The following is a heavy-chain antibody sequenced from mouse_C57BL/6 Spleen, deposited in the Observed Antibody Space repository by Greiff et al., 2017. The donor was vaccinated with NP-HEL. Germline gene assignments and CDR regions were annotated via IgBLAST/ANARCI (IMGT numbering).Heavy chain of an antibody. D-gene: IGHD1-1*01. CDR1: GYTFTSYW. CDR3: ARYHCGSSYWYFDV. V-gene: IGHV1-55*01. CDR2: IYPGSGST. J-gene: IGHJ1*03. Sequence: QVQLQQSGAELVKPGASVKMSCKASGYTFTSYWITWVKQRPGQGLEWIGDIYPGSGSTNYNEQFKSKATLTVDTSSSTAYMQLSSLTSEDSADYYGARYHCGSSYWYFDVWGTGTTVTVSS.